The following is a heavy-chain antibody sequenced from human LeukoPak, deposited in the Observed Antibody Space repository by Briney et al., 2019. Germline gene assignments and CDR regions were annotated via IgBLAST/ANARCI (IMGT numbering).Heavy chain of an antibody. Sequence: PGGSLRLSCAASGFTFSSYEMNWVRQAPGKGLEWVSYISSSGSTIYYADSVKGRFTISRDNSKNTLYLQMNSLRAEDTAVYYCARNILTGYSRDYWGQGTLVTVSS. CDR2: ISSSGSTI. V-gene: IGHV3-48*03. CDR1: GFTFSSYE. D-gene: IGHD3-9*01. CDR3: ARNILTGYSRDY. J-gene: IGHJ4*02.